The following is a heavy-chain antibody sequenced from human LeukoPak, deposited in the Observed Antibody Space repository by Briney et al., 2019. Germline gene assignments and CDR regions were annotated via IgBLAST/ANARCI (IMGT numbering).Heavy chain of an antibody. V-gene: IGHV4-34*01. CDR2: INHSGST. J-gene: IGHJ3*02. CDR1: GGSFSGYY. D-gene: IGHD6-13*01. Sequence: SETLSLTCAVYGGSFSGYYWSWIRQPPGKGLEWIGEINHSGSTNYNPSLKSRVTISVDTSKNQFSLKLSSVTAADTAVYYCATYSSSRDAFDIWGQGTMVTVSS. CDR3: ATYSSSRDAFDI.